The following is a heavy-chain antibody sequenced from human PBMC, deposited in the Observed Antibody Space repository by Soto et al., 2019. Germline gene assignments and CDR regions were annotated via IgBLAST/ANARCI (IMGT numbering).Heavy chain of an antibody. CDR3: ARDQGGTDFWHIVV. CDR2: IYYSGST. CDR1: GGSISSGGYY. D-gene: IGHD3-3*01. J-gene: IGHJ4*02. V-gene: IGHV4-31*03. Sequence: SETLSLTCTVSGGSISSGGYYWSWIRQHPGKGLEWIGYIYYSGSTYYNPSLKSRVTISVDTSKIPFSLKLSSVTAADTAVYYCARDQGGTDFWHIVVWGQGTLVTVSS.